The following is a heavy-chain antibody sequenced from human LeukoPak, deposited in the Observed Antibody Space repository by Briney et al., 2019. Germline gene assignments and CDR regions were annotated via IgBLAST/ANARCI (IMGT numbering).Heavy chain of an antibody. CDR1: GGSLSSYY. CDR3: ARDRYSSSWD. V-gene: IGHV4-4*07. Sequence: SETLSLTCTVSGGSLSSYYWSWIRQPAGKGVEWIGRIYTSGSTNYNPSLKSRVTISVDKSKNQFSLKLSSVTAADTAVYYCARDRYSSSWDWGQGTLVTVSS. CDR2: IYTSGST. J-gene: IGHJ4*02. D-gene: IGHD6-13*01.